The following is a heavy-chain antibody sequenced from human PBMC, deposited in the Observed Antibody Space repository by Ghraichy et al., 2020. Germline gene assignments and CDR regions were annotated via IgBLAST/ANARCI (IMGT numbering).Heavy chain of an antibody. D-gene: IGHD3-10*01. J-gene: IGHJ4*02. V-gene: IGHV3-30-3*01. CDR1: GFTFSSYA. CDR2: ISYDGSNK. CDR3: ARGSMVRGLIIRTGDY. Sequence: GGSLRLSCAASGFTFSSYAMHWVRQAPGKGLEWVAVISYDGSNKYYEDSVKGRFTISRDNSKNTLYLQMNSLRAEDTAVYYCARGSMVRGLIIRTGDYWGQGTLVTVSS.